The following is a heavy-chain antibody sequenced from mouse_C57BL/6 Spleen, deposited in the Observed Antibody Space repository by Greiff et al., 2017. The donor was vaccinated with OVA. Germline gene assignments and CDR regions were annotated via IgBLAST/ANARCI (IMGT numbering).Heavy chain of an antibody. V-gene: IGHV5-16*01. CDR1: GFTFSDYY. CDR2: INYDGSST. CDR3: ARELSYYAMDY. J-gene: IGHJ4*01. Sequence: EVKVVESEGGLVQPGSSMKLSCTASGFTFSDYYMAWVRQVPEKGLEWVANINYDGSSTYYLDSLKSRFIISRDNAKNILYLQMSSLKSEDTATYYCARELSYYAMDYWGQGTSVTVSS.